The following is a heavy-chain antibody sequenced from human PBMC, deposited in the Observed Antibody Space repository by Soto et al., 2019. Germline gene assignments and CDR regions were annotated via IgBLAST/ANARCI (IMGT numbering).Heavy chain of an antibody. D-gene: IGHD6-25*01. J-gene: IGHJ6*01. Sequence: QVQLVESGGGVVQPGRSLRLSCAASGFTFSDYAMHWVRQTPGKGLEWVAVISYDEYNKYDADSVRGRFTISRDNSKNTLNLQMSSLRVEVTATYYSARGDTAYWSSSGCYVLKGLVVGWQGTTVTVTS. CDR3: ARGDTAYWSSSGCYVLKGLVV. V-gene: IGHV3-30-3*01. CDR1: GFTFSDYA. CDR2: ISYDEYNK.